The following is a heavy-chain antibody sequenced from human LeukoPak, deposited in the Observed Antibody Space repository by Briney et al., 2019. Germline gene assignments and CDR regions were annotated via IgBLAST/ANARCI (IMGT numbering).Heavy chain of an antibody. CDR2: VYYSGST. D-gene: IGHD5-12*01. Sequence: SETLSLTCTVSGGSISSYYWSWIRQPPGKGLEWIGYVYYSGSTNYNPSLKSRVTISVDTSKNQFSLKLSSVTAADTAVYYCAISGYDPSPSFDYWGQGTLVTVSS. V-gene: IGHV4-59*01. CDR3: AISGYDPSPSFDY. CDR1: GGSISSYY. J-gene: IGHJ4*02.